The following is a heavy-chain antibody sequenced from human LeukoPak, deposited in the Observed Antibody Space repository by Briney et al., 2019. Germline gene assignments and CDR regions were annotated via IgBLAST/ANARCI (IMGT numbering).Heavy chain of an antibody. D-gene: IGHD4-17*01. CDR2: IYYSGST. J-gene: IGHJ4*02. CDR1: GGSISSSSYY. V-gene: IGHV4-61*01. CDR3: ARETQDYGGIDY. Sequence: SETLSLTCTVSGGSISSSSYYWSWIRQPPGKGLEWIGYIYYSGSTNYNPSLKSRVTISVDTSKNQFSLKLSSVTAADTAVYYCARETQDYGGIDYWGQGTLVTVSS.